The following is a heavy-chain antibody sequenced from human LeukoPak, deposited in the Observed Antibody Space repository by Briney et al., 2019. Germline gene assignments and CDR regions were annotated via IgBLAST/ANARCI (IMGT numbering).Heavy chain of an antibody. V-gene: IGHV1-18*01. CDR2: ISAYNGNT. D-gene: IGHD3-22*01. Sequence: ASVTVSCKASGYTFTSYGISWVRQAPGQGLEWMGWISAYNGNTNYAQKLQGRVTMTTDTSTSTAYMELRSLRSDDTAVYYCARGINYYDSSGLYLWGQGTLVTVSS. CDR3: ARGINYYDSSGLYL. CDR1: GYTFTSYG. J-gene: IGHJ4*02.